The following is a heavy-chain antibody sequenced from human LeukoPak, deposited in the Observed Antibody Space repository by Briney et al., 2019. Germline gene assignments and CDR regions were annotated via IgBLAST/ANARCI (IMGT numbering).Heavy chain of an antibody. V-gene: IGHV3-23*01. CDR3: AKDSGYSSGWSPYYFDY. J-gene: IGHJ4*02. Sequence: PGGSLRLSCAASGFTFSSYAMSWVRQAPGKGLEWVSAISGSGGSTYYADSVKGRLTISRDNSKNTLYLQMNSLRAEDTAVYYCAKDSGYSSGWSPYYFDYWGQGTLVTVSS. CDR2: ISGSGGST. CDR1: GFTFSSYA. D-gene: IGHD6-19*01.